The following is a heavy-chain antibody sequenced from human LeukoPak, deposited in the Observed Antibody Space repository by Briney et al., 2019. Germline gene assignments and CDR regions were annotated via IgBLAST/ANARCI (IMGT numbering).Heavy chain of an antibody. Sequence: KPSGTLSLTCAVSGGSISSSNWWSWVRQPPGKGLEWIGEIYHSGSTNYNPSLKSRVTISVDKSKNQFSLKLSSVTAADTAVYYCAKILYNNNVARYWYFDLWGRGTLVTVSS. CDR2: IYHSGST. D-gene: IGHD5-24*01. CDR3: AKILYNNNVARYWYFDL. V-gene: IGHV4-4*02. CDR1: GGSISSSNW. J-gene: IGHJ2*01.